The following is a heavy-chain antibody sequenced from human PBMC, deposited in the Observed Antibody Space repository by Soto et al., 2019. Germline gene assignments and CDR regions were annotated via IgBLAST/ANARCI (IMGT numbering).Heavy chain of an antibody. V-gene: IGHV3-23*01. CDR2: ISGSGFKK. CDR1: GFIFENFG. J-gene: IGHJ5*02. Sequence: GVLRLSCAASGFIFENFGMSWVRQAPGKGLEWISSISGSGFKKYYADSVKGRFTISRDNSKSTVYLELNNLSAEDTAVYHCAKNQGVELVPLATVDWFDPWGQGSMVTVSS. CDR3: AKNQGVELVPLATVDWFDP. D-gene: IGHD1-26*01.